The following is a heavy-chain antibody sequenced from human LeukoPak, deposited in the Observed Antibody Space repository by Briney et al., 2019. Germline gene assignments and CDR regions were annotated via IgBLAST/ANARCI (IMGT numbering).Heavy chain of an antibody. CDR3: ASRGSHYYYYMDV. CDR2: INSDGSST. V-gene: IGHV3-74*01. CDR1: GFTFSRYW. Sequence: GGSLRLSCAASGFTFSRYWMHWVRQAPGKGLVWVSRINSDGSSTSYADSVKGRFTISRDNAKNTLYLQMNSLGVEDTAVYYCASRGSHYYYYMDVWGKGTTVTVSS. D-gene: IGHD3-10*01. J-gene: IGHJ6*03.